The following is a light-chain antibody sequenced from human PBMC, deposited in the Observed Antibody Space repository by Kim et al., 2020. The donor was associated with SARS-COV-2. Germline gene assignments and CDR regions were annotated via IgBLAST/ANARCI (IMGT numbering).Light chain of an antibody. V-gene: IGLV3-19*01. J-gene: IGLJ2*01. CDR3: NSRDNNDNVL. CDR2: GKN. Sequence: SSELTQDPAVSVALGQTVRLTCQGDSLRTYYTTWFQQKPGQAPIVVFYGKNNRPSGIPDRFSGSISGTTASLTITATHAGAQADYYCNSRDNNDNVLFGG. CDR1: SLRTYY.